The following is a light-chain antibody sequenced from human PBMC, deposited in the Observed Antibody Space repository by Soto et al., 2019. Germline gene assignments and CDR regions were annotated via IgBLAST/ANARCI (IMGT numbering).Light chain of an antibody. V-gene: IGKV1-5*03. CDR1: QSINKW. CDR2: KAS. Sequence: DIQMTQSPSTLSASVGDRVTITCRASQSINKWLAWYQQKPGKAPKLLIYKASTLKSGVPSRFSGSGSGTHFTLTITGLQPADFATYYCQQNFSIPITFGQGTRLEIK. CDR3: QQNFSIPIT. J-gene: IGKJ5*01.